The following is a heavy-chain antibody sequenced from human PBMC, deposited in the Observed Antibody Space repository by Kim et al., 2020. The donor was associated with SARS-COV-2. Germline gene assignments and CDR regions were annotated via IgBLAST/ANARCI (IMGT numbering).Heavy chain of an antibody. D-gene: IGHD3-10*01. CDR1: GFTFSNAW. CDR3: THDYYGSGSYYYYYYDGMDV. V-gene: IGHV3-15*01. J-gene: IGHJ6*02. CDR2: IKSKTDGGTT. Sequence: GGSLRLSCAASGFTFSNAWMSWVRQAPGKGLEWVGRIKSKTDGGTTDYAAPVKGRFTISRDDSKNTLYLQMNSLKTEDTAVYYCTHDYYGSGSYYYYYYDGMDVWGQGTTVTVSS.